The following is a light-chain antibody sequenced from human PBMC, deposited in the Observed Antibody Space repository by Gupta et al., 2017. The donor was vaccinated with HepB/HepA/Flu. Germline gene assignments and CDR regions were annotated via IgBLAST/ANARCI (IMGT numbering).Light chain of an antibody. CDR3: AAWDDSLDGWL. CDR1: SPNLGINN. V-gene: IGLV1-44*01. J-gene: IGLJ3*02. CDR2: NSD. Sequence: QSVLTHPPSASGTPGQGFPLSCPGGSPNLGINNVNWYQQVPGTAPKLLIYNSDQRPSGVPDRFSGSKSDTSASLAITGLQSEDEADYYCAAWDDSLDGWLFGGGTKLTVL.